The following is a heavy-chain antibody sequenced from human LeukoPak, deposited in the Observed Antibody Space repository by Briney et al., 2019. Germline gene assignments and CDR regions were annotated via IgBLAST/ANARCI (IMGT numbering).Heavy chain of an antibody. Sequence: PSETLSLTCSVSGGSVSSVIYYWSWIRQPPGKGPEWVGYIYYTGSTNNPSLKSRVTISVDTSQNQFSLKLSSVTAADTAVYYCARDRSDSSGYYFPNDWGQGTLVTVSS. D-gene: IGHD3-22*01. CDR1: GGSVSSVIYY. V-gene: IGHV4-61*01. CDR3: ARDRSDSSGYYFPND. CDR2: IYYTGST. J-gene: IGHJ4*02.